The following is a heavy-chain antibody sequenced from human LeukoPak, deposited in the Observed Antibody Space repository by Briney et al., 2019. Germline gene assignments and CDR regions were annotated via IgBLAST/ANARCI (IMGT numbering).Heavy chain of an antibody. CDR2: ISGDKGPT. Sequence: ASVKVSCKTSGYPFANFAISWVRQARGQGLEWVGWISGDKGPTYYAPKLQDRVTLTTDSSTSTAYMELRNLRPDDTAVYYCARDGSGVWFDYWGQGTLVTVSS. D-gene: IGHD3-10*01. J-gene: IGHJ4*02. CDR3: ARDGSGVWFDY. CDR1: GYPFANFA. V-gene: IGHV1-18*01.